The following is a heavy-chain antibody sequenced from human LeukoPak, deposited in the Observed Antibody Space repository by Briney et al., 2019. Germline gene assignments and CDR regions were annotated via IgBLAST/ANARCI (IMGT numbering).Heavy chain of an antibody. CDR1: GYSFTNYW. CDR2: IHPADSDT. CDR3: ARRDAYYYDSSGSADAVDI. D-gene: IGHD3-22*01. Sequence: GESLKISCKGSGYSFTNYWIGWVRQMPGKGLEYMCLIHPADSDTRYSPSFQGQVTISADKSSSTANLQWSSLKASDTAMYYCARRDAYYYDSSGSADAVDIWGQGTMVTVSS. V-gene: IGHV5-51*01. J-gene: IGHJ3*02.